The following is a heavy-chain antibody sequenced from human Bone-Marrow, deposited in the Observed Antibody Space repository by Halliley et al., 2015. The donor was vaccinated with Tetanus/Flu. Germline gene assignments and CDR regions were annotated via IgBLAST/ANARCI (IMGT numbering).Heavy chain of an antibody. V-gene: IGHV4-59*01. Sequence: TLSLTCTVSGGSISSYYWNWIRQSPGRGLEWIGSISYSGNTDYNPSLRSRVTISLDTSNNQLSLNLYSVTAADTAVYYCAIQLSTSGGFDCWGQGTLVTVSS. D-gene: IGHD3-10*01. CDR2: ISYSGNT. J-gene: IGHJ4*02. CDR1: GGSISSYY. CDR3: AIQLSTSGGFDC.